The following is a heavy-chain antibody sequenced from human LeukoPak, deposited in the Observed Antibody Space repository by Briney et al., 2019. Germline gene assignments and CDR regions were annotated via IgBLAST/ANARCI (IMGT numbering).Heavy chain of an antibody. Sequence: GGSLRLSCAASGFPFSSYSMNWVRQAPGEGLEWVSYISSSRTTSYADSVKGRFTISRDNAKNSLYLQMNSLRAEDTAVYYCARDLYYGSGSYYPISNWFDPWGQGTLVTVSS. D-gene: IGHD3-10*01. J-gene: IGHJ5*02. V-gene: IGHV3-48*01. CDR2: ISSSRTT. CDR3: ARDLYYGSGSYYPISNWFDP. CDR1: GFPFSSYS.